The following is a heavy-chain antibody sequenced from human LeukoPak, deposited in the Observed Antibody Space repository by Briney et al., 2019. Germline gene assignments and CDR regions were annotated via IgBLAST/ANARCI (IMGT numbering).Heavy chain of an antibody. CDR1: GFTFSSYS. CDR3: ARAPNYDFWSGPNWFDP. CDR2: ISSSSSYI. V-gene: IGHV3-21*01. D-gene: IGHD3-3*01. J-gene: IGHJ5*02. Sequence: PGGSLRLSCAASGFTFSSYSMNWVRQAPGKGLEWVSSISSSSSYIYYAGSVKGRFTISRDNAKNSLYLQMNSLRAEDTAVYYCARAPNYDFWSGPNWFDPWGQGTLVTVSS.